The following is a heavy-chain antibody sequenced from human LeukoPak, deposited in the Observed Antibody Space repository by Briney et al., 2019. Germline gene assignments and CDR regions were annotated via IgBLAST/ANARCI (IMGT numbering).Heavy chain of an antibody. CDR3: AKMDTRWIGELSAFDS. D-gene: IGHD3-10*01. J-gene: IGHJ3*02. CDR1: GFTFDDSA. V-gene: IGHV3-9*01. Sequence: QPGGSLRLSCAASGFTFDDSAMLWVRQAPGKGLEWVSGIDWNGGSIGYADSVKGRFTVSRDNAKTSLYLQMNSLRPEDTALYYCAKMDTRWIGELSAFDSWGQGTMVIVSS. CDR2: IDWNGGSI.